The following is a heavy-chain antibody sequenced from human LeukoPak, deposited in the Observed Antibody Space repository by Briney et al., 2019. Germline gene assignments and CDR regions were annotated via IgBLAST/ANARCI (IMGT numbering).Heavy chain of an antibody. J-gene: IGHJ4*02. CDR1: GYTFTGYY. V-gene: IGHV1-2*02. CDR2: INPNSGGT. Sequence: ASVKVTCKASGYTFTGYYMHWVRQAPGQGLEWMGWINPNSGGTNYAQKFQGRVTMTRDTSISTAYMELSRLRSDDTAVYYCAGDEWIALWSRPLNWGQGTLVTVSS. D-gene: IGHD5-12*01. CDR3: AGDEWIALWSRPLN.